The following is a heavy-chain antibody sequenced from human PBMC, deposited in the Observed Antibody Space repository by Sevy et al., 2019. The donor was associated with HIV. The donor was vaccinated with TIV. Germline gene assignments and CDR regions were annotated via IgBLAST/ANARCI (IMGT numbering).Heavy chain of an antibody. CDR2: IDTSGGT. D-gene: IGHD3-3*01. V-gene: IGHV4-4*07. CDR3: ARYNFWSGHYDYFDY. CDR1: GDSISSHY. Sequence: SETLSLTCSVSGDSISSHYWSWIRQPAGEGLEWIGRIDTSGGTNYNSSLKTRVTMSIDTSKNQFSLGLRSVTAADTAVYYCARYNFWSGHYDYFDYWGPGALVTVSS. J-gene: IGHJ4*02.